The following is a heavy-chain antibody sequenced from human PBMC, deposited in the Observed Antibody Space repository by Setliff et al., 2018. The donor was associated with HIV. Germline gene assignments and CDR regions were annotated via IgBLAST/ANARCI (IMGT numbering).Heavy chain of an antibody. V-gene: IGHV4-4*07. CDR3: ARVQQWLHYFDP. Sequence: SETLSLTCTVSGGSISSYYWSWIRQPAGKGLECIGRIYTSWSTNYNPSLKSRVTMSVDTSKNQFPLKLRAVTAADTAVYYCARVQQWLHYFDPWGQGTLVTVSS. J-gene: IGHJ4*02. CDR2: IYTSWST. CDR1: GGSISSYY. D-gene: IGHD6-19*01.